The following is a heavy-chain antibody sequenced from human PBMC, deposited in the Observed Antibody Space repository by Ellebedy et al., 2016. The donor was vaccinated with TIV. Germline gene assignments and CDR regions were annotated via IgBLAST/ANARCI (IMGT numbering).Heavy chain of an antibody. CDR3: AREGVYDSSGYYPPNFDY. Sequence: ASVKVSXKASGYTFTSYGISWVRQAPGQGLEWMGIINPSGGSTSYAQKFQGRVTMTRDTSTSTVYMELSSLRSEDTAVYYCAREGVYDSSGYYPPNFDYWGQGTLVTVSS. CDR2: INPSGGST. D-gene: IGHD3-22*01. V-gene: IGHV1-46*01. CDR1: GYTFTSYG. J-gene: IGHJ4*02.